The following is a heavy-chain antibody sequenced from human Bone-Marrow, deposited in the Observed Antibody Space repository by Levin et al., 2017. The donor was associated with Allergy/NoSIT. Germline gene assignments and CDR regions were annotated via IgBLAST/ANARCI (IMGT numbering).Heavy chain of an antibody. CDR1: GFTFSAYN. CDR2: ISSTSSYI. Sequence: GGSLRLSCAASGFTFSAYNMNWVRQAPGKGLEWVSSISSTSSYISYADSVKGRIAISRDNAKNSLYLQMNSLRDEDTAVYYCARREETTHYYYYGMDVWGQGTTVTVSS. V-gene: IGHV3-21*01. CDR3: ARREETTHYYYYGMDV. J-gene: IGHJ6*02. D-gene: IGHD1-14*01.